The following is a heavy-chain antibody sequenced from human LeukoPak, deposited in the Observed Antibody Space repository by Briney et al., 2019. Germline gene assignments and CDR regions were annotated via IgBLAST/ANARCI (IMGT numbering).Heavy chain of an antibody. CDR1: GGSISSYY. V-gene: IGHV4-4*07. CDR3: ARSYCSGGSCLNWFDP. CDR2: IHTSGST. D-gene: IGHD2-15*01. J-gene: IGHJ5*02. Sequence: SSETLSLTCTVSGGSISSYYWSWIRQPAGKGLEWIGRIHTSGSTNYNPSLMSRVTMSIDTSKNQFSLKLTSVTAADTAVYYCARSYCSGGSCLNWFDPWGLGTLVTVSS.